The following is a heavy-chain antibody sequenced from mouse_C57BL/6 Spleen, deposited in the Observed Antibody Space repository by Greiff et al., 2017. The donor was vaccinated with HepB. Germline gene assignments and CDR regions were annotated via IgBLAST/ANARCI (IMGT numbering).Heavy chain of an antibody. CDR1: GYSFTDYN. V-gene: IGHV1-39*01. CDR2: INPNYGTT. D-gene: IGHD2-4*01. Sequence: EVKLMESGPELVKPGASVKISCKASGYSFTDYNMNWVKQSNGKSLEWIGVINPNYGTTSYNQKFKGKATLTVDQSSSTAYMQLNSLTSEDSAVYYCAFYYDYDWFAYWGQGTLVTVSA. J-gene: IGHJ3*01. CDR3: AFYYDYDWFAY.